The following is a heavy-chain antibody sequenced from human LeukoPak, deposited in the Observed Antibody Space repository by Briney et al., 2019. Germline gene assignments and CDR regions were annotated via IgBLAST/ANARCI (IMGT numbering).Heavy chain of an antibody. J-gene: IGHJ5*02. Sequence: SETLSLTCTVSGGSISSHFWTWIRQPPGKGLEWIGYIHYRGSTNYNPSRNSRVSISVDTSKNEFSLKMSSVTAADPAVYYCARDFLECSRASCLNWFDPWGQGTLVTVSS. CDR2: IHYRGST. CDR3: ARDFLECSRASCLNWFDP. CDR1: GGSISSHF. V-gene: IGHV4-59*11. D-gene: IGHD2-2*01.